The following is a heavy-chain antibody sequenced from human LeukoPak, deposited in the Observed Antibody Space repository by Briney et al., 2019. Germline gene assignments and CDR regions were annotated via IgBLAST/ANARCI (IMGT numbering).Heavy chain of an antibody. CDR3: ARGNRGARPGFDP. CDR1: GFTFSSYD. V-gene: IGHV3-13*01. CDR2: IATAGDT. Sequence: GGSLRLSCAASGFTFSSYDTHWVRHATGEGLEWVSGIATAGDTFYAGSVKGRFTISRENGKNSLYLQMNSLRAGDTAVYYCARGNRGARPGFDPWGQGTLVTVSS. J-gene: IGHJ5*02. D-gene: IGHD6-6*01.